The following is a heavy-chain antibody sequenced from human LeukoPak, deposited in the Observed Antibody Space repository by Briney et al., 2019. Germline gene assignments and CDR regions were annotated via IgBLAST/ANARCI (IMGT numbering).Heavy chain of an antibody. CDR1: GGSISSYY. CDR2: IYYSGST. Sequence: SETLSLTCTVSGGSISSYYWSWIRQPPGKGLEWIGYIYYSGSTNYNPSLKSRVTISVDTSKNQFSLKLSSVTAADTAVYYCARGNTAMVAYCFYYCGQGALGTVSS. V-gene: IGHV4-59*01. CDR3: ARGNTAMVAYCFYY. D-gene: IGHD5-18*01. J-gene: IGHJ4*02.